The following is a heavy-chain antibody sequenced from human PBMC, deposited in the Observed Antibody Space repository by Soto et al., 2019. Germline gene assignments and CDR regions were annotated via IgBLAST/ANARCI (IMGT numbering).Heavy chain of an antibody. D-gene: IGHD3-3*02. CDR3: ARDKDRQQLGGNYYYVMDV. V-gene: IGHV1-69*12. J-gene: IGHJ6*01. Sequence: QFQLVQSGAEVKKPGSSVKVSCKTSGGTFRTSAISWVRQAPGQGLEWMGGIMPVFPTPDYAQKFQGRVTITADESTGTAYMELSSLRSEDTAVYYCARDKDRQQLGGNYYYVMDVWGQGTTVTVSS. CDR1: GGTFRTSA. CDR2: IMPVFPTP.